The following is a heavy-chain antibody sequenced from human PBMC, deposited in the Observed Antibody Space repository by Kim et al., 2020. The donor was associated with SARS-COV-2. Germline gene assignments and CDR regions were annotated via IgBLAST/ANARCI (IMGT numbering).Heavy chain of an antibody. CDR1: GFTFSSYG. CDR3: AKDLYCSSTSCYTWVAAAAYYYYGMDV. Sequence: GGSLRLSCAASGFTFSSYGMHWVRQAPGKGLEWVAVISYDGSNKYYADSVKGRFTISRDNSKNTPYLQMNSLRAEDTAVYYCAKDLYCSSTSCYTWVAAAAYYYYGMDVWGQGTTVTVSS. D-gene: IGHD2-2*02. CDR2: ISYDGSNK. V-gene: IGHV3-30*18. J-gene: IGHJ6*02.